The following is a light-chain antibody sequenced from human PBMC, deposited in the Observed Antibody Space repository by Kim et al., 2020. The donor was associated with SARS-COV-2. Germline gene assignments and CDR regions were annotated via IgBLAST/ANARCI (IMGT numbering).Light chain of an antibody. CDR1: SSDVGGYHY. CDR3: CSYTGDTWI. J-gene: IGLJ3*02. CDR2: DVT. Sequence: QSITISCTGTSSDVGGYHYVSWYQRHPDTAPKVIIYDVTKRPSGVPDRFSGSKSGNTASLTISGLQAGDEADYYCCSYTGDTWIFGGGTQLTVL. V-gene: IGLV2-11*01.